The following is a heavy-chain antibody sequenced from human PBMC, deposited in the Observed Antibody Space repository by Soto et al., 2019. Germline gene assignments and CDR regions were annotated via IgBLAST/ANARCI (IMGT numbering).Heavy chain of an antibody. V-gene: IGHV3-13*01. J-gene: IGHJ6*02. CDR3: ARDLGVGATNGMDV. Sequence: GGSLRLSCAASGFTFSSYDMRWVRQATGKGLEWVSAIGTAGDTYYPGSVKGRFTISRENAKNSLYLQMNSLRAGDTAVYYCARDLGVGATNGMDVWGQGTTVTV. CDR1: GFTFSSYD. D-gene: IGHD1-26*01. CDR2: IGTAGDT.